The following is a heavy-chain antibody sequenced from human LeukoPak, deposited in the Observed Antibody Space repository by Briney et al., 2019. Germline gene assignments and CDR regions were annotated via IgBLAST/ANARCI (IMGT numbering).Heavy chain of an antibody. V-gene: IGHV5-10-1*01. CDR1: RYSFTSYW. D-gene: IGHD7-27*01. CDR3: VTESPTGELDY. CDR2: IDPSDSYT. Sequence: GESLKISCQGSRYSFTSYWINWVRQMPGKGLEWMGRIDPSDSYTNYSPSFQGHVTISADKSINTAYLQWSSLKASDTAIYYCVTESPTGELDYWGQGTLVTVSS. J-gene: IGHJ4*02.